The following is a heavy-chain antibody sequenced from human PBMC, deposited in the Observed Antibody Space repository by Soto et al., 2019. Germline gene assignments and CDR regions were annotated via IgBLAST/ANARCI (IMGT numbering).Heavy chain of an antibody. CDR3: AREEKGGMAS. Sequence: QVQRVQSGAEVKKPGASVKVSCKASGYTFTGYYMHWVRQAPGQGLEWMGWINPNSGGTNYAQKFQGRATMTGDTAISTATMERSRMSYDDTAVYYWAREEKGGMASWGQGTLGTVSS. J-gene: IGHJ5*02. D-gene: IGHD6-13*01. CDR2: INPNSGGT. CDR1: GYTFTGYY. V-gene: IGHV1-2*02.